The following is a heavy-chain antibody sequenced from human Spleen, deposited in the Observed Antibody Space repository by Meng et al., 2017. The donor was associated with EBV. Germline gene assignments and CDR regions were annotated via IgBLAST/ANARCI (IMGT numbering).Heavy chain of an antibody. D-gene: IGHD2-15*01. CDR3: ARDSDCRGGVCYPGY. Sequence: LVEYGAMVKTPGASVKVPCKSSGYTCTGHNMHWVRQAPGQGLEWMGWINPFFGTSNYAQKFQGRVTITADKSTSTAYMELRSLRSEDTAVYYCARDSDCRGGVCYPGYWGQGTLVTVSS. V-gene: IGHV1-69*06. CDR2: INPFFGTS. CDR1: GYTCTGHN. J-gene: IGHJ4*02.